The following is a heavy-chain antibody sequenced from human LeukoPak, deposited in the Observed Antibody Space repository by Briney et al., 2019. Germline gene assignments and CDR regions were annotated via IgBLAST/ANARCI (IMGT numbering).Heavy chain of an antibody. D-gene: IGHD3-10*01. CDR3: ARGPYGSGSYYRRNWFDP. CDR2: INHSGST. V-gene: IGHV4-34*01. J-gene: IGHJ5*02. CDR1: GGSISSYY. Sequence: SETLSLTCTVSGGSISSYYWSWIRQPPGKGLEWIGEINHSGSTNYNPSLKSRVTISVDTSKNQFSLKLSSVTAADTAVYYCARGPYGSGSYYRRNWFDPWGQGTLVTVSS.